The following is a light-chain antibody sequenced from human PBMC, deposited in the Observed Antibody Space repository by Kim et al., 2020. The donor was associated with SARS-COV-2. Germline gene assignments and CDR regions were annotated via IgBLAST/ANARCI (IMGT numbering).Light chain of an antibody. V-gene: IGKV3-15*01. CDR3: QQYNDWPPVLT. Sequence: EIVMTQSPATLSVSPGERATLSCRASQNIGSNLVWCQQKPGQPPRLLIYCASTRAAGVPARFRGSGSGTEFALTITSLQSEDFAVYYCQQYNDWPPVLTFGGGTKVEIK. CDR2: CAS. J-gene: IGKJ4*01. CDR1: QNIGSN.